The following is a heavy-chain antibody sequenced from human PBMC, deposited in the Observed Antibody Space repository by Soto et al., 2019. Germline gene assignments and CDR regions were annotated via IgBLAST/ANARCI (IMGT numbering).Heavy chain of an antibody. Sequence: QVQLVESGGGVVQPGRSRRLSCAASGFTFSTYGMHWVRQAPGQGREWVALIAFDGSKTYYADSVKGRFTVSRDNSRNMVYLHINSVRADDSAMYSCAKDTIPVAGPGLDYWGQGTLVTVSS. D-gene: IGHD6-19*01. CDR3: AKDTIPVAGPGLDY. V-gene: IGHV3-30*18. J-gene: IGHJ4*02. CDR1: GFTFSTYG. CDR2: IAFDGSKT.